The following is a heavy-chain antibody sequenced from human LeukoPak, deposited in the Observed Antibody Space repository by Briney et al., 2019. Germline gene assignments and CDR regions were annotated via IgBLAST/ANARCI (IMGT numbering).Heavy chain of an antibody. J-gene: IGHJ4*02. Sequence: PGGSLRLSCAASGFTFSSYWMHWVRQAPGKGLVWVSRINSDGSSTSYADSVKGRFTISRDNAKNSLYLQMNSLRAEDTAVYYYARGTLVGATSYWGQGTLVTVSS. CDR2: INSDGSST. D-gene: IGHD1-26*01. V-gene: IGHV3-74*01. CDR3: ARGTLVGATSY. CDR1: GFTFSSYW.